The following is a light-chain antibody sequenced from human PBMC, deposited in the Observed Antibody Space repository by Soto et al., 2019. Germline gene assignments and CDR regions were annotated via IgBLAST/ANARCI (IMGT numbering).Light chain of an antibody. Sequence: DIQMTQSPSYLSASVGDSVTITCRASQGIANYLNWYQQKPVKAPKHLIYGASSLQSGVPSKFSGSGSGTDLTLTISSLQPEDIATYYCQQSFNNPRTCGQWTKVEFK. J-gene: IGKJ1*01. CDR1: QGIANY. CDR2: GAS. V-gene: IGKV1-39*01. CDR3: QQSFNNPRT.